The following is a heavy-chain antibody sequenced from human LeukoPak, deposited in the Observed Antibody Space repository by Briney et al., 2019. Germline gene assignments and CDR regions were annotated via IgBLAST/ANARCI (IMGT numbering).Heavy chain of an antibody. CDR3: ARVWGSYYFDY. CDR1: GGSISSHY. D-gene: IGHD3-16*01. J-gene: IGHJ4*02. CDR2: INHSGST. V-gene: IGHV4-34*01. Sequence: SETLSLTCTVSGGSISSHYWSWIRQPPGKGLEWIGEINHSGSTNYNPSLKSRVTISVDTSKNQFSLKLSSVTAADTAVYYCARVWGSYYFDYWGQGTLVTVSS.